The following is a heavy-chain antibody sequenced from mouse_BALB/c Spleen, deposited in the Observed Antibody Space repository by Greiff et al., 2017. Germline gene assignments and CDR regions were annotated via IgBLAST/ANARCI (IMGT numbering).Heavy chain of an antibody. CDR3: ARDGYGYAIDY. Sequence: EVKLQESGPGLVKPSQSLSLTCSVTGYSITSGYYWNWIRQFPGNKLEWMGYISYDGSNNYNPYLKKRISITRDTSKNQFFLKLNSVTTEDTATYYCARDGYGYAIDYWGQGTSVTVSS. J-gene: IGHJ4*01. V-gene: IGHV3-6*02. CDR1: GYSITSGYY. D-gene: IGHD2-2*01. CDR2: ISYDGSN.